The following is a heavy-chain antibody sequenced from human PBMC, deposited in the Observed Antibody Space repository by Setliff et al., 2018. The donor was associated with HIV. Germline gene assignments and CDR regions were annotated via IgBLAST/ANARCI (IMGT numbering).Heavy chain of an antibody. CDR2: IYYGGST. Sequence: SETLSLTCAVSGGSFSGYYWGWVRQPPGKGLEWIGSIYYGGSTYYNPSLKSRVTISVDTSKHQFSLKLNSVTATDTAVYYCARTNIAAPRYFDYWGQGTLVTVSS. V-gene: IGHV4-39*01. CDR3: ARTNIAAPRYFDY. CDR1: GGSFSGYY. J-gene: IGHJ4*02. D-gene: IGHD6-13*01.